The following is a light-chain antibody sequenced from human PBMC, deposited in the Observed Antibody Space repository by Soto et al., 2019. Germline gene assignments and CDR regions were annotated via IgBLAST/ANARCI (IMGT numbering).Light chain of an antibody. Sequence: QLVLTQSPSASVSLGASVKLTCTLSSGHISYAIAWHQQQPEKGPRYLMKVNSDGSHSQGDGIPDRFSGSSSGAERYLTISSLHSEDEADYYCQTCGTGIPGVFGTGTKVTVL. V-gene: IGLV4-69*01. CDR3: QTCGTGIPGV. J-gene: IGLJ1*01. CDR1: SGHISYA. CDR2: VNSDGSH.